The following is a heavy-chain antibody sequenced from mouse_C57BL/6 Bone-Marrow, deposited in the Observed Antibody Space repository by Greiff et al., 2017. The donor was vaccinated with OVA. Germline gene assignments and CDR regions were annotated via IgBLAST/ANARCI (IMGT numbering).Heavy chain of an antibody. V-gene: IGHV1-64*01. J-gene: IGHJ4*01. Sequence: VQLQQPGAELVKPGASVKLSCKASGYTFTSYWMHWVKQRPGQGLEWIGMIHPNSGSTNYNEKFKSKATLTVDKSSSTAYMQLSSLTSEDSAVYYCARLPLYCAMDYWGQGTSVTVSS. D-gene: IGHD5-5*01. CDR1: GYTFTSYW. CDR2: IHPNSGST. CDR3: ARLPLYCAMDY.